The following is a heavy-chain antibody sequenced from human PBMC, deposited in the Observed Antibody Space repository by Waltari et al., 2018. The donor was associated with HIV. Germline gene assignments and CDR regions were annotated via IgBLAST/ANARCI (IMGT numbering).Heavy chain of an antibody. CDR3: ARDSPNAYSWGGSYSRFDY. CDR2: IWDYGSNN. J-gene: IGHJ4*02. Sequence: QVQLVESGGGVVQPGRSLRLSCAASGFTFSSYGMHWVRQAPGKGREGVAVIWDYGSNNYYADSVKGRFTISRDNCKNTLYLQMNSLRAEDTAVYYCARDSPNAYSWGGSYSRFDYWGQGTLVTVSS. V-gene: IGHV3-33*01. CDR1: GFTFSSYG. D-gene: IGHD1-26*01.